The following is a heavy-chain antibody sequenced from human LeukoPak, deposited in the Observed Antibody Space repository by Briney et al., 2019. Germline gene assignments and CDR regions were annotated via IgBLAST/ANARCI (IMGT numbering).Heavy chain of an antibody. J-gene: IGHJ2*01. CDR3: AADRIAVAGYWYFDL. D-gene: IGHD6-19*01. CDR2: IVVGSGNK. CDR1: GFTFSKSA. Sequence: SVKVSCKASGFTFSKSAMQGVRQARGQRLEWIGWIVVGSGNKNYAQKFQERVTITRDMSTSTAYMELSSLRAEDTAVYYCAADRIAVAGYWYFDLWGRGTLVTVSS. V-gene: IGHV1-58*02.